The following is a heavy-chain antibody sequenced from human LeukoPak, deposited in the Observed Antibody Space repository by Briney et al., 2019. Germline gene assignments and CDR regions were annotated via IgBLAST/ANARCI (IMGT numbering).Heavy chain of an antibody. CDR1: GFTFSSYA. D-gene: IGHD5-12*01. CDR3: ARDWRGNSGYDIGL. J-gene: IGHJ4*02. Sequence: GRSLRLSCAASGFTFSSYAMHWVCQAPGKGLEWVAVISYDGSNKYYADSVKGRFTISRDNSKNTLYLQMNSLRAEDTAVYYCARDWRGNSGYDIGLWGQGTLVTVSS. CDR2: ISYDGSNK. V-gene: IGHV3-30-3*01.